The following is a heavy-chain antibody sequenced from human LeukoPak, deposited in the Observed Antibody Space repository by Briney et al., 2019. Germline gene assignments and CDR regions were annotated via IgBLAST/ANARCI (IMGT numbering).Heavy chain of an antibody. CDR2: INPSGGST. D-gene: IGHD3-22*01. CDR3: ARFSDYYDSSGYYQKTYDAFDI. J-gene: IGHJ3*02. Sequence: ASVKVSCKASGYTFTSYYMHWVRQAPGQGLGWMGIINPSGGSTSYAQKFQGRVTTTRDTSTSTVYMELSSLRSEDTAVYYCARFSDYYDSSGYYQKTYDAFDIWGQGTMVTVSS. CDR1: GYTFTSYY. V-gene: IGHV1-46*01.